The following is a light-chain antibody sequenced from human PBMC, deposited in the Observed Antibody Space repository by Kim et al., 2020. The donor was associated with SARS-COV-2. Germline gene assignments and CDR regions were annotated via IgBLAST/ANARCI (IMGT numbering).Light chain of an antibody. V-gene: IGLV10-54*01. CDR3: SSCDSSLSAWL. CDR2: STS. J-gene: IGLJ2*01. CDR1: YSAGGNQG. Sequence: QTATSSWSGKYSAGGNQGAAWLQPHQGPPPKLLSYSTSNRPSGISERFSASRSGNTASLTITGLQPEDEADYSCSSCDSSLSAWLFGGGTQLPVL.